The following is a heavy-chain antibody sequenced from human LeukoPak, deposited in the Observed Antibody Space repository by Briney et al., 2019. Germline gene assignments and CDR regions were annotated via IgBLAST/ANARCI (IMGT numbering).Heavy chain of an antibody. CDR3: ARDRPKATVTTFGFDY. V-gene: IGHV1-18*01. Sequence: GASVKVSCKASGYTFTSYGISWVRQAPGQGPEWMGWISAYNGNTNYAQKLQGRVTMTTDTSTSTAYMELRSLRSDDTAVYYCARDRPKATVTTFGFDYWGQGTLVTVSS. CDR1: GYTFTSYG. CDR2: ISAYNGNT. J-gene: IGHJ4*02. D-gene: IGHD4-17*01.